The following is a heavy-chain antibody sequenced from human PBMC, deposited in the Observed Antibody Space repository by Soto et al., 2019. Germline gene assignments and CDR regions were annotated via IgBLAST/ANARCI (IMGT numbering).Heavy chain of an antibody. Sequence: ASVKVSCKASGYTFTSYDINWVRQATGQGLEWMGWMNPNSGNTGYAQKFQGRVTMTRNTSISTAYMELSSLRSEDTAVYYCATAMTTVTSYYYYYMDVWGKGTTVTVSS. CDR1: GYTFTSYD. CDR2: MNPNSGNT. D-gene: IGHD4-17*01. J-gene: IGHJ6*03. V-gene: IGHV1-8*01. CDR3: ATAMTTVTSYYYYYMDV.